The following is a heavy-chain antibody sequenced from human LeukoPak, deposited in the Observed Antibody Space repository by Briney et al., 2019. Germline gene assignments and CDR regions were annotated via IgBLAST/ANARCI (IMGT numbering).Heavy chain of an antibody. CDR1: GGSISSYY. CDR2: IYYSGST. J-gene: IGHJ4*02. D-gene: IGHD5-24*01. Sequence: PSETLSLTCTVSGGSISSYYWSWIRQPPGKGLEWIGYIYYSGSTNYNPSLKSLVTISVDTSKNQFSLKLSSVTAADTAVYYCARAAREMATTPDFDYWGQGTLVTVSS. V-gene: IGHV4-59*01. CDR3: ARAAREMATTPDFDY.